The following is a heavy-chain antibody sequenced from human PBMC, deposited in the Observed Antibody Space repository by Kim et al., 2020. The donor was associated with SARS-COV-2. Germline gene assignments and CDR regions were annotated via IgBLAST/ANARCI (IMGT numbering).Heavy chain of an antibody. CDR2: ISSTSNYI. CDR3: ARARWTPNYYFDY. V-gene: IGHV3-21*01. CDR1: GFTFSTNN. J-gene: IGHJ4*02. D-gene: IGHD2-15*01. Sequence: VGSLRLSCAASGFTFSTNNINWVRQAPGKGLEWVSSISSTSNYIYYADSVKGRFTISRDNAKNSLYLQMNSLRAGDTSVYYCARARWTPNYYFDYWGQGTLVTVSS.